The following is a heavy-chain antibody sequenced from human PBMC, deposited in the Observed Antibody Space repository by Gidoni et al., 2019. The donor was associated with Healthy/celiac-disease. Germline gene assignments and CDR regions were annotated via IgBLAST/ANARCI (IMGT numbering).Heavy chain of an antibody. CDR3: ARELSWGSGVLFDY. CDR2: ISSSCSTI. V-gene: IGHV3-11*01. CDR1: GFTFSDYY. J-gene: IGHJ4*02. Sequence: QVQLVESGGGLVKPGGSLILSCAASGFTFSDYYMSWSRQAPGKGLEWVSYISSSCSTIYYADAGKGRFTISRDNAKNSLYLQMNSLRAEDTAVYYCARELSWGSGVLFDYWGQGTLVTVSS. D-gene: IGHD2-15*01.